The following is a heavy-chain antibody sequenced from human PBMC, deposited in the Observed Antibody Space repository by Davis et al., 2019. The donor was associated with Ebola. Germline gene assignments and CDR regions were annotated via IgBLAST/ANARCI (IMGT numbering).Heavy chain of an antibody. V-gene: IGHV4-59*01. CDR3: ARAGGRNWYFDL. Sequence: SETLSLTCTVPGGSISSYYWSWIRQPPGKGLEWIGYIYYSGSTNYNPSLKSRVTISVDTSKNQFSLKLSSVTAADTAVYYCARAGGRNWYFDLWGRGTLVTVSS. D-gene: IGHD2-15*01. J-gene: IGHJ2*01. CDR1: GGSISSYY. CDR2: IYYSGST.